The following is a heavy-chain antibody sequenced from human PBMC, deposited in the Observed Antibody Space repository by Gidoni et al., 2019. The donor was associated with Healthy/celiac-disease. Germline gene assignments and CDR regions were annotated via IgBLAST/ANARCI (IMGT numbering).Heavy chain of an antibody. V-gene: IGHV1-8*01. CDR3: ARGGLVWRADYYYGMDV. J-gene: IGHJ6*02. CDR1: GYTFTSYD. D-gene: IGHD3-16*01. CDR2: MNPNSGNT. Sequence: QVQLVQSGAEVKKPGASVKVSCKASGYTFTSYDIHWVRQSTGQELEWMGWMNPNSGNTGYAQKFQGRVTMTRNTSISTAYMELSSLRSEDTAVYYCARGGLVWRADYYYGMDVWGQGTTVTVSS.